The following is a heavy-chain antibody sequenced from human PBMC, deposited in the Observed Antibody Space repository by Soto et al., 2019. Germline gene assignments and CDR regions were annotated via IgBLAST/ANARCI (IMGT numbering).Heavy chain of an antibody. CDR1: GGSFSGYY. J-gene: IGHJ3*01. CDR3: ARGSDFDFSSGYADSFDV. CDR2: VKHSGNI. D-gene: IGHD3-3*01. Sequence: QVQLQQWGAGLLEPSETLSLTCAVYGGSFSGYYWGWFRQPPGKGLEWIGEVKHSGNINYNPSLKTRIPVSVDTAKNHFSLKLSSMTAADTAMYYCARGSDFDFSSGYADSFDVWGQGTMVTVSS. V-gene: IGHV4-34*01.